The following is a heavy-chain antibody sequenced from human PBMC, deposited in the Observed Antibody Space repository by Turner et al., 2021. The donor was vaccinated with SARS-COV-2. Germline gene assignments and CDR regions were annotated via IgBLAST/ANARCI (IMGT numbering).Heavy chain of an antibody. V-gene: IGHV3-33*01. CDR2: IWYDGSNK. D-gene: IGHD3-22*01. CDR1: GFTFSSYG. CDR3: ARDHYYDSSGYTLDAFDI. Sequence: QVQLVESGGGVVQPGRSLRLSCAASGFTFSSYGMHWVRQAPGKGWEWVAVIWYDGSNKYYADSVKGRFTISRDISKNTLYLQMNSLRAEDTAVYYCARDHYYDSSGYTLDAFDIWGQGTMVTISS. J-gene: IGHJ3*02.